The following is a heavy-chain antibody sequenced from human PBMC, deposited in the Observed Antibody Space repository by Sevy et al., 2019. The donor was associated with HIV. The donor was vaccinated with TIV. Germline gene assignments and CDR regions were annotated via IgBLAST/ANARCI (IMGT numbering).Heavy chain of an antibody. CDR3: ARDPRTAAAGTRYFDY. CDR1: GFTFSSYS. V-gene: IGHV3-21*01. CDR2: LSSSSSYI. Sequence: GGSLRLTCAASGFTFSSYSMNWVRRAPGKGLEWVSSLSSSSSYIDYADSVKGRFTISRDNAKNSLYLQMNSLRAEDTAVYYCARDPRTAAAGTRYFDYWVQGTLVTVSS. D-gene: IGHD6-13*01. J-gene: IGHJ4*02.